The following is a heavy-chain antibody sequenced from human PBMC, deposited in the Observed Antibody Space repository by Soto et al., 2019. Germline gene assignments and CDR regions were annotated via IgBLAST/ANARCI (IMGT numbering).Heavy chain of an antibody. Sequence: QVQLQQWGAGLLKPSETLSLTCAVSGGSFSGYYWSWIRQTPGKGLEWIGEINHSGSTNYNTSLNSRVTISVDTSKNQFSLKLSSVTSADTAVYYCARGPGYSGYDFRDGSRYWGQGTLVTVS. CDR2: INHSGST. J-gene: IGHJ4*02. V-gene: IGHV4-34*01. CDR3: ARGPGYSGYDFRDGSRY. CDR1: GGSFSGYY. D-gene: IGHD5-12*01.